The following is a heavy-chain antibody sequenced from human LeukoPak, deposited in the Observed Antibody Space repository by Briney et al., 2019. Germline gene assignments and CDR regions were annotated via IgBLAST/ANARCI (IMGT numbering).Heavy chain of an antibody. D-gene: IGHD2-2*01. CDR2: IYPGDSDT. CDR3: ARRIVVVPAAYDY. V-gene: IGHV5-51*01. J-gene: IGHJ4*02. CDR1: GYSFTSYW. Sequence: GESLKISCKGSGYSFTSYWIGWVRQMPGKGLGWMGIIYPGDSDTRYSPSFQGQVTISADKSISTAYLQWSSLKASDTAMYYCARRIVVVPAAYDYWGQGTLVTVSS.